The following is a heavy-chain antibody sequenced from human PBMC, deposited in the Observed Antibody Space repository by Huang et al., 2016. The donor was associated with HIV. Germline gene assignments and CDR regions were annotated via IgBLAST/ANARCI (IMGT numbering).Heavy chain of an antibody. CDR3: AGSGYDSWFDP. CDR2: ITPFNGDN. Sequence: QMQLVQSGAEVKKTGSSVKVSCKASGQSFTYLYLHWVRQATRPTLWWIGWITPFNGDNKFAQKVQNRVIISRDMSVSTAYMELKRLTSEDTAICYCAGSGYDSWFDPWGQGTLVTVSS. J-gene: IGHJ5*02. D-gene: IGHD5-12*01. V-gene: IGHV1-45*03. CDR1: GQSFTYLY.